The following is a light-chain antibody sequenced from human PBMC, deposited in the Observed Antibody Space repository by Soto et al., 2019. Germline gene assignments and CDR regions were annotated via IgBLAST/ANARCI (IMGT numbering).Light chain of an antibody. V-gene: IGKV3-20*01. J-gene: IGKJ5*01. CDR2: GAS. CDR3: QHYGSSLSIT. Sequence: ESVLTQSPRTLSLSPGERATLSCRASQSVSSSYLAWYQQKPGQAPRLLIYGASSRATGIPNRFSGSGSGTDFTLTTSRLEPEDFAVYYCQHYGSSLSITFGQGTRLEIK. CDR1: QSVSSSY.